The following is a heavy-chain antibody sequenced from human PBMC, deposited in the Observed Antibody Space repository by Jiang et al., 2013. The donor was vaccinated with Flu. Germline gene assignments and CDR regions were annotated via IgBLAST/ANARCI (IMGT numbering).Heavy chain of an antibody. V-gene: IGHV1-18*01. CDR3: ARGPYGSGRLPFDP. Sequence: GAEVKKPGASVKVSCKASGYIFTTYDITWVRQAPGQGLEWMGWISVYKGHTNYAQKLQGRITMTTDTSTSTAYMELRSLRSEDTAVYYCARGPYGSGRLPFDPWGQGTLVTVSS. J-gene: IGHJ5*02. CDR1: GYIFTTYD. D-gene: IGHD3-10*01. CDR2: ISVYKGHT.